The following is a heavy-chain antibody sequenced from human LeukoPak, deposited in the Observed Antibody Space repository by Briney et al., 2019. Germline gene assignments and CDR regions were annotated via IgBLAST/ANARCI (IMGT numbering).Heavy chain of an antibody. CDR3: ARAGIQLWLNAFDI. V-gene: IGHV3-7*01. CDR2: IKQDGSEK. J-gene: IGHJ3*02. D-gene: IGHD5-18*01. CDR1: GFTFSSYW. Sequence: GGSLRLSCAASGFTFSSYWVSWVRQAPAKGLELVANIKQDGSEKYYVDSVKGRFTISRDNAKNSLYLQMNSLRAEDTAVYYCARAGIQLWLNAFDIWAQGQWSPSLQ.